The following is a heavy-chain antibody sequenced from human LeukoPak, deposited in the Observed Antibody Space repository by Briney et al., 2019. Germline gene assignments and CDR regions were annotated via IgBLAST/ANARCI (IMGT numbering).Heavy chain of an antibody. CDR2: IKEDGSRN. CDR3: ARQLSGWYDADPY. D-gene: IGHD6-19*01. J-gene: IGHJ4*02. Sequence: GGSQRLSCAASGFTFSRYWMSWVRQAPGKGLEWVANIKEDGSRNHYVDSVKGRFTISRDNAKNSLYLQMNSLRAEDTAVYYCARQLSGWYDADPYWGQGTLVTVSS. CDR1: GFTFSRYW. V-gene: IGHV3-7*05.